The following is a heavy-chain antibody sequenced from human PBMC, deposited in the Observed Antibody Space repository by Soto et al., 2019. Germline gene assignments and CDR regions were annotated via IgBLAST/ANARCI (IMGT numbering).Heavy chain of an antibody. CDR3: VRDPVVSHSSSWYTSDY. J-gene: IGHJ4*02. CDR2: IIPILGIA. Sequence: GASVKVSCKASGCTFSSYTISWVRQAPGQGLEWMGRIIPILGIANYAQKFQGRVTITADKSTSTAYMELSSLRSEDTAVYYCVRDPVVSHSSSWYTSDYWGQGTLVTVSS. D-gene: IGHD6-13*01. CDR1: GCTFSSYT. V-gene: IGHV1-69*04.